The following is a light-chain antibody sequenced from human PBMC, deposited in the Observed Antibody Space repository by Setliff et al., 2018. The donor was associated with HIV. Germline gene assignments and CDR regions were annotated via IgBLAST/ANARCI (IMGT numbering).Light chain of an antibody. CDR1: SNDVGGYNY. V-gene: IGLV2-14*03. CDR2: DVS. Sequence: SVLTQPASVSGSPGQSITISCTGTSNDVGGYNYVAWYQEHPSKAPKLMIYDVSNRPSGVSNRFSGSKSGSTASLTISGLLAEDEADYYCCSYAGSYTYIFGTGTKVTVL. CDR3: CSYAGSYTYI. J-gene: IGLJ1*01.